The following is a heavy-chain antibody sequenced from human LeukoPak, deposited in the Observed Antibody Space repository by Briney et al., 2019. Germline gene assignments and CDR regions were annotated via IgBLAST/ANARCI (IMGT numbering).Heavy chain of an antibody. CDR2: IYYSGST. V-gene: IGHV4-59*08. CDR3: ARNQQLVPNWFDP. J-gene: IGHJ5*02. D-gene: IGHD6-13*01. Sequence: SETLSLTCTVSGGSISSYYWSWIRQPPGKGLEWIGYIYYSGSTNYNPSLKSRVTMSVDPSKNQFSLKLSSVTAADTAVYYCARNQQLVPNWFDPWGQGTLVTVSS. CDR1: GGSISSYY.